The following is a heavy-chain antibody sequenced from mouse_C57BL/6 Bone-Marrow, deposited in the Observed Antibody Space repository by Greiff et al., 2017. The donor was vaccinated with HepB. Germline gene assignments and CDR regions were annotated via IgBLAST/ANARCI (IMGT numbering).Heavy chain of an antibody. D-gene: IGHD1-1*01. CDR3: ARRGGSSPWFAY. CDR1: GVDFSRYW. V-gene: IGHV4-1*01. CDR2: INPDSSTI. Sequence: EAGGVDFSRYWMSWVRRAPGKGLEWIGEINPDSSTINYAPSLKDKFIISRDNAKNTLYLQMSKVRSEDTALYYCARRGGSSPWFAYWGQGTLVTVSA. J-gene: IGHJ3*01.